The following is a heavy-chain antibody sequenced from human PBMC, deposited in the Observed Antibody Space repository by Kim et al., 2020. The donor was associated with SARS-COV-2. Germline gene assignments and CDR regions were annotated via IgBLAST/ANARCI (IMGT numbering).Heavy chain of an antibody. J-gene: IGHJ4*02. CDR3: ARPANSYGLPYYFDY. Sequence: SFHGQVTISADKSISTAYLQWSSLKASDTAMYYCARPANSYGLPYYFDYWGQGTLVTVSS. V-gene: IGHV5-51*01. D-gene: IGHD5-18*01.